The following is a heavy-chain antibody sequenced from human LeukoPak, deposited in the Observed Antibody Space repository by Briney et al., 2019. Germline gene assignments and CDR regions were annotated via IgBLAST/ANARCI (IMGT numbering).Heavy chain of an antibody. Sequence: GGSLRLSCAASGFTFSSYAMSWVRQAPGKGLEWVSAISGSGGSTDCAYSVKGRFTITSDNSKDTLYLQMKRLRAEDTDVYYCAKDWVTMVRGVIDFDYWGQGTLVTVSS. V-gene: IGHV3-23*01. CDR2: ISGSGGST. CDR3: AKDWVTMVRGVIDFDY. D-gene: IGHD3-10*01. CDR1: GFTFSSYA. J-gene: IGHJ4*02.